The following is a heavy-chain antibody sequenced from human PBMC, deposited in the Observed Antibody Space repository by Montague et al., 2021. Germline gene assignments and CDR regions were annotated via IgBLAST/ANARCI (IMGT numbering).Heavy chain of an antibody. J-gene: IGHJ4*02. Sequence: SETLSLTCTVTGGSISEFYWSWIRQSPEKGLEWIGYTYDSGTTNYNPSLKSRATISADTSMNQFSLNLRSVTAADTAVYFCARRLGIRAPFDYWGQGTLVTVSS. CDR3: ARRLGIRAPFDY. CDR1: GGSISEFY. V-gene: IGHV4-59*08. CDR2: TYDSGTT. D-gene: IGHD7-27*01.